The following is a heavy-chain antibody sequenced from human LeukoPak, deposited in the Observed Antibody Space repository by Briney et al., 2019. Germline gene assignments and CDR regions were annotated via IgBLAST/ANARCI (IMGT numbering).Heavy chain of an antibody. J-gene: IGHJ3*01. CDR3: VRPDRIFGVPAAFDA. V-gene: IGHV1-69*05. Sequence: VASVKVSCKASGGSFSDYPINWVRQAPGQGLEWLGGIIPKYSASNYAQALQGRVTITTDESTNTVYMEMSGLRPDDTAVYYCVRPDRIFGVPAAFDAWGQGTLVAVSS. D-gene: IGHD3-3*02. CDR2: IIPKYSAS. CDR1: GGSFSDYP.